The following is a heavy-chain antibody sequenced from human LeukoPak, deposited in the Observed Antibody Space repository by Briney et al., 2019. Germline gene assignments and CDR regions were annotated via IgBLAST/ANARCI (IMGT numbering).Heavy chain of an antibody. CDR2: INPKTGGT. J-gene: IGHJ4*02. V-gene: IGHV1-2*06. CDR3: ARDPPHDHGTQGFDY. CDR1: GYTFTGYY. D-gene: IGHD1-14*01. Sequence: ASVRVSCKASGYTFTGYYMHWVRQAPGQGLEWMGRINPKTGGTNYAQKFQGRVTMTRDTSISTAYMEVRSLRSDDTAVYYCARDPPHDHGTQGFDYWGQGTLVTVSS.